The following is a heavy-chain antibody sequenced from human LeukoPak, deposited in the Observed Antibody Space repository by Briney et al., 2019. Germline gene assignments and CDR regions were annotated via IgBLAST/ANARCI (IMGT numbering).Heavy chain of an antibody. Sequence: ASVKVSCRASGYTFTGYYMHWVRQAPGQGLEWMGGFDPEDGETIYAQKFQGRVTMTEDTSTDTAYMELSSLRSEDTAVYYCATLDTYYYDSSGWSDYWGQGTLVTVSS. CDR3: ATLDTYYYDSSGWSDY. CDR1: GYTFTGYY. CDR2: FDPEDGET. J-gene: IGHJ4*02. V-gene: IGHV1-24*01. D-gene: IGHD3-22*01.